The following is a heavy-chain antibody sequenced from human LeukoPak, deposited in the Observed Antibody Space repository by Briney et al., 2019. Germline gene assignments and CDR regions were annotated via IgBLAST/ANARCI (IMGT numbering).Heavy chain of an antibody. CDR3: ARDIYDYGDYGTPYNRFDP. D-gene: IGHD4-17*01. V-gene: IGHV1-46*01. CDR1: GYTFTSNY. Sequence: GASVKVSCKAFGYTFTSNYMHWVRQAPGQGPEWMGVISPSGGSTTYAQKFQGRVTITADESTSTAYMELSSLRSEDTAVYYCARDIYDYGDYGTPYNRFDPWGQGTLVTVSS. CDR2: ISPSGGST. J-gene: IGHJ5*02.